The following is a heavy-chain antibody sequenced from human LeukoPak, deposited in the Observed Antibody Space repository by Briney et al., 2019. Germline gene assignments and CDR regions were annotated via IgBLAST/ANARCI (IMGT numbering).Heavy chain of an antibody. V-gene: IGHV5-51*01. CDR1: GYTFTNYW. J-gene: IGHJ4*02. Sequence: GESLKISCKGSGYTFTNYWIGWVRQMPGKGLEWMGIIYPGDSETRYSPSFQGQVTISADKSISTAYLLWNGLKASDSAIYFSARHRYCRDGSCYADYWGQGTLVTVSS. CDR2: IYPGDSET. CDR3: ARHRYCRDGSCYADY. D-gene: IGHD2-15*01.